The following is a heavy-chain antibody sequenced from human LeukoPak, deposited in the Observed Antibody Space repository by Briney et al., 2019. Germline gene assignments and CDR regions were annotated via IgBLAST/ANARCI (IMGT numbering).Heavy chain of an antibody. D-gene: IGHD2-2*02. J-gene: IGHJ3*02. Sequence: GESLKISCKGSGYSFSSYWIAWVRHMPGKGLEWMGIIYPGDSDTRYSPSFQGQVTISADKSISTAYLQWSSLKASDTAMYYCARTLVPAAIHDAFDIWGQGTMVTVSS. CDR1: GYSFSSYW. CDR3: ARTLVPAAIHDAFDI. V-gene: IGHV5-51*01. CDR2: IYPGDSDT.